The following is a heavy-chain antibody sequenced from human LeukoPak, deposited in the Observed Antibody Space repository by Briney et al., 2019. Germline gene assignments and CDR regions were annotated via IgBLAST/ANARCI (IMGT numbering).Heavy chain of an antibody. J-gene: IGHJ5*02. CDR3: AREGYYDILTGYYHNWFDP. CDR1: GGSISSYY. V-gene: IGHV4-59*01. Sequence: SETLSLTCTVSGGSISSYYWSWIRQPPGKGLEWIGYVYSSGSTNYNPSVKSRVTISGHTSKNQFSLKLSSVTAADTAVYYCAREGYYDILTGYYHNWFDPWGQGTLVTVSS. CDR2: VYSSGST. D-gene: IGHD3-9*01.